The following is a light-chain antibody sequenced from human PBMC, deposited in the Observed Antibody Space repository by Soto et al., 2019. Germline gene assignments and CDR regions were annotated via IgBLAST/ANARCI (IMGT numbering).Light chain of an antibody. CDR2: EVS. CDR3: SSYTTSSTRV. J-gene: IGLJ1*01. Sequence: QSALAQPASVSGSPGQSIIISCTGTSSDVGAYDFVSWYQQHPDKAPKLMIYEVSNRPSGVSYRFSGSKSVNTATLTISGLQAEDEADYYCSSYTTSSTRVFGTGTKLTVL. CDR1: SSDVGAYDF. V-gene: IGLV2-14*03.